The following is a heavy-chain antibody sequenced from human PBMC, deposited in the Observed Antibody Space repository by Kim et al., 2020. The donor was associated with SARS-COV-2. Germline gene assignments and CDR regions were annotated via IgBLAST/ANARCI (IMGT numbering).Heavy chain of an antibody. CDR1: GGTFSSYA. CDR3: ARAYYDSSGYYYAAFDI. Sequence: SVKVSCKASGGTFSSYAISWVRQAPGQGLEWMGGIIPIFGTANYAQKFQGRVTITADESTSTAYMELSSLRSEDTAVYYCARAYYDSSGYYYAAFDIWGQGTMVTVSS. V-gene: IGHV1-69*13. CDR2: IIPIFGTA. D-gene: IGHD3-22*01. J-gene: IGHJ3*02.